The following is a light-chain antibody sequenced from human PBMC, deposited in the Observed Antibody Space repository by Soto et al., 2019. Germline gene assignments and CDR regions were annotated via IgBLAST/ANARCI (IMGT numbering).Light chain of an antibody. CDR3: QQYNSYPLT. Sequence: DIQMTQSPSTLSASVGDRVTITCRASQSISSWLAWFQQKPGKAPKLLIYDASNLESGVPSRFSGSESGTEFTLTINSLQPDDFATYYCQQYNSYPLTFGGGIKVELK. CDR1: QSISSW. V-gene: IGKV1-5*01. J-gene: IGKJ4*01. CDR2: DAS.